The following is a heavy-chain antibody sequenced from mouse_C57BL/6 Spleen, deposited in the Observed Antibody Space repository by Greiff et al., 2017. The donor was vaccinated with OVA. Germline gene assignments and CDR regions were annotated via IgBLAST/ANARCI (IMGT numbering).Heavy chain of an antibody. CDR2: ISYDGSN. CDR1: GYSITSGYY. V-gene: IGHV3-6*01. D-gene: IGHD2-4*01. CDR3: ARDLRIYYDYDGWYFDV. Sequence: VQLKESGPGLVKPSQSLSLTCSVTGYSITSGYYWNWIRQFPGNKLEWMGYISYDGSNNYNPSLKNRISITRDTSKNQFFLKLNSVTTEDTATYYCARDLRIYYDYDGWYFDVWGTGTTVTVSS. J-gene: IGHJ1*03.